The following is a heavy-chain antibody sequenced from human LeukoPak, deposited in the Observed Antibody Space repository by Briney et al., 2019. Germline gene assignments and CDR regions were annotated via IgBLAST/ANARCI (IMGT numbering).Heavy chain of an antibody. D-gene: IGHD2-2*01. J-gene: IGHJ6*02. V-gene: IGHV4-39*01. CDR3: ARDRSSTSPYYYYGMDV. Sequence: SETLSLTCTVSGGSISSSPYYWGWVRQPPGKGLEWIGSIYYSGSTYYNPSLKSRVTISVDTSKNQFSLKLSSVTAADTAVYYCARDRSSTSPYYYYGMDVWGQGTTVTVSS. CDR1: GGSISSSPYY. CDR2: IYYSGST.